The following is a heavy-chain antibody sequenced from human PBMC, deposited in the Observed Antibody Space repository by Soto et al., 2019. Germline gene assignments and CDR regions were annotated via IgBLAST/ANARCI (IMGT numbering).Heavy chain of an antibody. CDR2: IISIFGTA. CDR1: GGTFSSYA. CDR3: ARGGKERFRGSGMDV. V-gene: IGHV1-69*01. D-gene: IGHD1-1*01. Sequence: QVQLVQSGAEVKKPGTSVMVSCKVSGGTFSSYAISWVRQAPGQGLEWMGEIISIFGTAMYAQKFQGRVTIIADESASTAYMELSGLRSDDTAVYYCARGGKERFRGSGMDVWGQGTTVTVSS. J-gene: IGHJ6*02.